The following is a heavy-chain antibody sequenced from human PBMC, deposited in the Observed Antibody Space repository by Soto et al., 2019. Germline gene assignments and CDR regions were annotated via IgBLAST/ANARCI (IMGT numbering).Heavy chain of an antibody. Sequence: SETLSLTCTVSGGSISTYYWSWIRQPPGKGLEWIGYIFYSGSTNYNPSLKSRVTISVDTSKNQFSLKLSSVTAADTAVYYCARHDYFGSGNKYYYYGMDVWGQGTTVT. CDR1: GGSISTYY. D-gene: IGHD3-10*01. CDR2: IFYSGST. CDR3: ARHDYFGSGNKYYYYGMDV. V-gene: IGHV4-59*08. J-gene: IGHJ6*02.